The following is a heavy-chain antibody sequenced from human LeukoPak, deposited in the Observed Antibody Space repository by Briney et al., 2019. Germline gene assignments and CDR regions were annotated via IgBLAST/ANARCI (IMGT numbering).Heavy chain of an antibody. CDR3: AAGGGSSSWYNWFDP. CDR2: INHSGST. D-gene: IGHD6-13*01. V-gene: IGHV4-34*01. J-gene: IGHJ5*02. CDR1: GGSFSGYY. Sequence: SETLSLTCAVYGGSFSGYYWSWIRQPPGKGLEWIGEINHSGSTNYNPSLKSRVTISVDTSKNQFSLKLSSVTAADTAVYYCAAGGGSSSWYNWFDPWGQGTLVTVSS.